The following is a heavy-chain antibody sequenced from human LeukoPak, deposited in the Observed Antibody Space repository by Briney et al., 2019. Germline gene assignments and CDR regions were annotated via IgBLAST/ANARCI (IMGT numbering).Heavy chain of an antibody. Sequence: PGGSLRLSCAASGFTFSDYYMSWIRQAPGKGLEWVSYISSSGSTIYYADSVKGRFTISRDNAKNSLYLQMNSLRAEDTAVYYCARDGRSSWATYYYYYMDVWGKGTTVTVSS. J-gene: IGHJ6*03. CDR1: GFTFSDYY. CDR3: ARDGRSSWATYYYYYMDV. V-gene: IGHV3-11*04. D-gene: IGHD6-13*01. CDR2: ISSSGSTI.